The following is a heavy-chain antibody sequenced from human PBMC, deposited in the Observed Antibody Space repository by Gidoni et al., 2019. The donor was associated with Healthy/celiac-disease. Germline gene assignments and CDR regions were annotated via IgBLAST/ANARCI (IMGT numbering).Heavy chain of an antibody. Sequence: QVQLVQSGAEVKKPGSSVKVSCKASGGTFSSYAISWVRQAPGQGLEWMGGIIPIFGTANYAQKFQGRVKITADESTSTAYMELSSLRSEDTAVYYCARWGGRLGELSSPYYFDYWGQGTLVTVSS. CDR3: ARWGGRLGELSSPYYFDY. CDR1: GGTFSSYA. J-gene: IGHJ4*02. V-gene: IGHV1-69*01. D-gene: IGHD3-16*02. CDR2: IIPIFGTA.